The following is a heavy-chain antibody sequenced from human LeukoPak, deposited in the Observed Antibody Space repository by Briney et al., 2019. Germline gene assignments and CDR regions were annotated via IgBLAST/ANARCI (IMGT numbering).Heavy chain of an antibody. J-gene: IGHJ6*03. Sequence: GGTLRLSCAASGFTFSSYSMNWVSQAPGKGLEWVSSISSSSSCIYYADSVKGRFTISRDNAKNSLYLQMNSLRAEDTAVYYCTRIQGAIVYYYYMDVWGKGTTVTISS. CDR1: GFTFSSYS. D-gene: IGHD3-16*02. CDR2: ISSSSSCI. CDR3: TRIQGAIVYYYYMDV. V-gene: IGHV3-21*01.